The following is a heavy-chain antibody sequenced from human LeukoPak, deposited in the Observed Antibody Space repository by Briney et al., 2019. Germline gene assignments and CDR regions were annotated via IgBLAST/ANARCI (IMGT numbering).Heavy chain of an antibody. J-gene: IGHJ5*02. Sequence: PSETLSLTCAVSGGSFSGYYWSWIRQPPGEGLEWIGEINHSGSTNYNPSLKGRVTISVDTSKNQFSLKLSSVTAADTAVYYCARARVAWVGATIGIFDPWGQGTLVTVSS. CDR1: GGSFSGYY. CDR3: ARARVAWVGATIGIFDP. D-gene: IGHD1-26*01. CDR2: INHSGST. V-gene: IGHV4-34*01.